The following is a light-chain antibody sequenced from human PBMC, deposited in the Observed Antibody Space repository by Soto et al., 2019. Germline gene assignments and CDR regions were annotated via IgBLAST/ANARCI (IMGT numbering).Light chain of an antibody. CDR3: QQSYTTPRT. V-gene: IGKV1-39*01. Sequence: QMTQSPSSLSASVGARVTITCRASQNIRTYLNWYQQKPGKAPSLLIYGASTLQSGIPSRFSGSGSATDFTLTITSLQPEGFATYHSQQSYTTPRTCGQGTKMELK. J-gene: IGKJ1*01. CDR2: GAS. CDR1: QNIRTY.